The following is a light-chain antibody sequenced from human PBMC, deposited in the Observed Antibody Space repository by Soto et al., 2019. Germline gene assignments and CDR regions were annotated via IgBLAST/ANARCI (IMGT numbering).Light chain of an antibody. CDR2: EGN. CDR3: CSFVGSGTFYV. CDR1: SSELGSYNL. J-gene: IGLJ1*01. Sequence: QSALTQPASVSGSPGQSITISCTGASSELGSYNLVSWYQQHPGKAPKFMIREGNKRPSGVSHRFSGSMSGNTASLTISGLQAEDEAVYYCCSFVGSGTFYVFGNGTKVTVL. V-gene: IGLV2-23*01.